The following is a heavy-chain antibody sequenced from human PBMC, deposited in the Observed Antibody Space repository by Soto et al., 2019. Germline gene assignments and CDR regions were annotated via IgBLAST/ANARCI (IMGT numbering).Heavy chain of an antibody. Sequence: LSLTCAVYGGSFSGYYWSWIRQPPGKGLEWIGEINHSGSTNYNPSLKSRVTISVDTSKNQFSLKLSSVTAADTAVYYCARARKYQLLYTGWFDPWGQGTLVTVSS. CDR3: ARARKYQLLYTGWFDP. D-gene: IGHD2-2*02. CDR1: GGSFSGYY. V-gene: IGHV4-34*01. J-gene: IGHJ5*02. CDR2: INHSGST.